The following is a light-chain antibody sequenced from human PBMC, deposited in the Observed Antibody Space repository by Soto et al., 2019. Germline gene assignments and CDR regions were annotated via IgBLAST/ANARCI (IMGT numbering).Light chain of an antibody. J-gene: IGKJ1*01. CDR1: QGISTY. Sequence: DIQMTQSPSSLSASAGDRVTITCRASQGISTYLKWYQHRPGKAPKLLILDATTLQRGVPSRFSGSGSGTEFNVTITSLQAEDFATYYCQQTYRTRTFGPGTTVDMK. CDR3: QQTYRTRT. CDR2: DAT. V-gene: IGKV1-39*01.